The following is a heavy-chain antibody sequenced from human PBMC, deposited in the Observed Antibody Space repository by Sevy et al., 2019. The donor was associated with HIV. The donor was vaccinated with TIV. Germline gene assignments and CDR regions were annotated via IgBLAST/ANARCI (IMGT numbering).Heavy chain of an antibody. CDR2: IISSSSYI. Sequence: GGSLRLSCAASGFTFSSYSMNWVRQAPGKGLECVSSIISSSSYIYYEDSVKGRFTISRDNAKNSLYLQMNSLRAEDTAVYYCARDRGMVRAFDIWGQGTMVPVS. J-gene: IGHJ3*02. CDR1: GFTFSSYS. D-gene: IGHD2-8*01. V-gene: IGHV3-21*01. CDR3: ARDRGMVRAFDI.